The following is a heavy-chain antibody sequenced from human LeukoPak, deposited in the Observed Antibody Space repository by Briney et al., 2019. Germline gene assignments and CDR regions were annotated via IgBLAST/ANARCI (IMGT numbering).Heavy chain of an antibody. CDR1: GGPVSSTSYY. CDR2: IYYSGST. J-gene: IGHJ4*02. CDR3: ARLFSSTLYFDY. D-gene: IGHD3-10*02. Sequence: SETLSLTCTVSGGPVSSTSYYWGWIRQPPGKGLEWIGSIYYSGSTYYNPSLKSRVTISVDTSKNQFSLKLSSVTAADTAVYYCARLFSSTLYFDYWGQGTLVTVSS. V-gene: IGHV4-39*01.